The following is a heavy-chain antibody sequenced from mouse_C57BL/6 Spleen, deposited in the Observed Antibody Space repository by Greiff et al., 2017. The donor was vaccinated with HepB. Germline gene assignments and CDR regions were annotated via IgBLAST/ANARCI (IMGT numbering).Heavy chain of an antibody. D-gene: IGHD2-3*01. CDR2: ISGGGGNT. Sequence: EVMLVESGGGLVKPGGSLKLSCAASGFTFSSYTMSWVRQTPEKRLEWVATISGGGGNTYYPDSVKGRFTISRDNAKHTLYLQMSSLRSEDTALYYCARHGGYYVDYFDYWGQGTTLTVSS. J-gene: IGHJ2*01. V-gene: IGHV5-9*01. CDR1: GFTFSSYT. CDR3: ARHGGYYVDYFDY.